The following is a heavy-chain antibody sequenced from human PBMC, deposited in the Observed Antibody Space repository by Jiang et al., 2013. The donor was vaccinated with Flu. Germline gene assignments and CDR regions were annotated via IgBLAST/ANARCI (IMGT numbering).Heavy chain of an antibody. CDR3: ARVDPRLRGRFYFDR. CDR1: GYTFTAYY. CDR2: INPDNGAT. D-gene: IGHD1-26*01. V-gene: IGHV1-2*02. J-gene: IGHJ4*02. Sequence: SGAEVKQPGASVKVSCKASGYTFTAYYIHWVRQVPGQGLEWMGWINPDNGATKYLQMFQGRVTMTGDTSVSTAYMELTRLRSDDTAVYFCARVDPRLRGRFYFDRWGQGTLVTVSS.